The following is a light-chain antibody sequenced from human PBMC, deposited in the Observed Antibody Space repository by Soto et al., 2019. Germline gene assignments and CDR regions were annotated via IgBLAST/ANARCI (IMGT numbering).Light chain of an antibody. Sequence: IVLTQSPGTLSLSPGETPTLSCRASQSVGRNYLAWFQHKPDQAPRLLIYDASNRATGVPDRFSGSGSGTDFTLSVTRLEPEDFAVYYCHQYAVSPLTFGGGTTVEIK. V-gene: IGKV3-20*01. J-gene: IGKJ4*01. CDR3: HQYAVSPLT. CDR2: DAS. CDR1: QSVGRNY.